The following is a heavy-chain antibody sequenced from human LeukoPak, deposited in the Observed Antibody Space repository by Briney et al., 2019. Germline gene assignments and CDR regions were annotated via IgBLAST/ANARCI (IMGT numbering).Heavy chain of an antibody. CDR1: GYTFTSYG. Sequence: GASVKVSCKTSGYTFTSYGISWVRQAPGQGLEWMGWISAYNGNTNYAQKLQGRVTMTTDTSTSTAYMELRSLRSDDTAVYYCARAPDYDYVWGSPTYYFDYWGQGTLVTVSS. J-gene: IGHJ4*02. CDR3: ARAPDYDYVWGSPTYYFDY. D-gene: IGHD3-16*01. CDR2: ISAYNGNT. V-gene: IGHV1-18*01.